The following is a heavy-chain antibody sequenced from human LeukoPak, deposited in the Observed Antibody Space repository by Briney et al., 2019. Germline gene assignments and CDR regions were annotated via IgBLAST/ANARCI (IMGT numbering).Heavy chain of an antibody. J-gene: IGHJ4*02. V-gene: IGHV4-38-2*01. CDR2: IYSSGTT. D-gene: IGHD6-6*01. CDR1: GYSISSGYY. Sequence: PSETLSLTCAVSGYSISSGYYWGWIRQPPGKGLEWVGSIYSSGTTYNTPPLKRRTTLSVDTSKNQFSLKLSSVTAADTAVYYCARQGIAARIYFDYWGQGTLVTVSS. CDR3: ARQGIAARIYFDY.